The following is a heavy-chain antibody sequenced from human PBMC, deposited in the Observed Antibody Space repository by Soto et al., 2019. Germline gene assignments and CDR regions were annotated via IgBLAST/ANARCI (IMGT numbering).Heavy chain of an antibody. V-gene: IGHV3-74*01. J-gene: IGHJ3*01. D-gene: IGHD1-7*01. CDR2: ISGDGSST. Sequence: GGCLRLSCSASEFTFRIYWMHCVRQSPGKGLVWVSRISGDGSSTDYADSVKGRFTISRDNAKNTVYLQIDSLRAEDTAVYYCARSLPGTYGAFDLWGQGTMVTVSS. CDR1: EFTFRIYW. CDR3: ARSLPGTYGAFDL.